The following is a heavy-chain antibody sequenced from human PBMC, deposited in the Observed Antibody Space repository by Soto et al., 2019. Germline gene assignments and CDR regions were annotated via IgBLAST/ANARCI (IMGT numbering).Heavy chain of an antibody. V-gene: IGHV3-23*01. J-gene: IGHJ4*02. D-gene: IGHD3-16*02. CDR3: AKGRYTVTDYIDY. CDR2: ITSSGAST. Sequence: EVQVLESGGGLVQPGGSLRLSCAASGFTYSDYAMGWVRQAPGKGLEWVSIITSSGASTFYADSVKGRFSISRDNSKSTLYLQMSSLRVEDTAIYSCAKGRYTVTDYIDYWGQGTRVIVSS. CDR1: GFTYSDYA.